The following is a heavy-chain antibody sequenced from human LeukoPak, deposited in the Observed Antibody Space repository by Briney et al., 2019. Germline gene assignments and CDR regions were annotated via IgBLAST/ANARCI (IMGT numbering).Heavy chain of an antibody. D-gene: IGHD3-22*01. CDR2: IYYSGST. CDR1: GGSISSGGYY. CDR3: ARAFMDSSGYYSAPDY. Sequence: SQTLSLTCTVSGGSISSGGYYWSWIRQHPGKGLEWIGYIYYSGSTYYNPSLKSRVTISVDTSKNQFSLKLSSVTAADTAVYYCARAFMDSSGYYSAPDYWDQGTLVTVSS. J-gene: IGHJ4*02. V-gene: IGHV4-31*03.